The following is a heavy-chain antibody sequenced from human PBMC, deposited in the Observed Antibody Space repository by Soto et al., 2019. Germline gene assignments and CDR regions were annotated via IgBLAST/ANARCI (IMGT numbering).Heavy chain of an antibody. CDR2: IYYSGST. Sequence: SETLSLTCTVSGGSISSSSYYWGWIRQPPGKGLEWIGSIYYSGSTYYNPSLKSRVTISVDTSKNQFSLKLSSVTAADTAVYYCARRRITMIRGSPPGYFDYWGQGTLVTVSS. CDR3: ARRRITMIRGSPPGYFDY. CDR1: GGSISSSSYY. J-gene: IGHJ4*02. V-gene: IGHV4-39*01. D-gene: IGHD3-10*01.